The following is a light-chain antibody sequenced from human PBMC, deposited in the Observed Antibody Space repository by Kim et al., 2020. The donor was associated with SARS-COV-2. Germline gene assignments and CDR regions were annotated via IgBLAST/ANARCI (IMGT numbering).Light chain of an antibody. V-gene: IGKV3-20*01. Sequence: SPGERATLSCRASQSLTGAQLAWYQQKPGQTPRLLIYDASSRSTGIPDRFSGSGSGPDFTLTISRLEPEDFAVYYCQQYYTSPLTFGGGTKVDIK. J-gene: IGKJ4*01. CDR1: QSLTGAQ. CDR3: QQYYTSPLT. CDR2: DAS.